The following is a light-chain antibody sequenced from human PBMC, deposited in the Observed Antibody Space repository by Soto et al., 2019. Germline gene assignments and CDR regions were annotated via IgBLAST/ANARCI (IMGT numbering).Light chain of an antibody. CDR2: DVS. CDR1: SSDVGNYIF. V-gene: IGLV2-11*01. J-gene: IGLJ1*01. CDR3: FSFTTTSTHV. Sequence: ALTQPRSVSGSPGQSVTLSCTGTSSDVGNYIFVSWYQQYPGKAPKLLIYDVSRRPSGVPDRFSGSKSGNTASLTISGLQPEDEAEYFCFSFTTTSTHVFGTGTKVTVL.